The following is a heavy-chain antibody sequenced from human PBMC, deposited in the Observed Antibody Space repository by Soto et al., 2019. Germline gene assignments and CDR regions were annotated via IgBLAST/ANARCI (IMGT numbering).Heavy chain of an antibody. Sequence: PSETLSLTCTVSGGSISSSSYYWGWIRQPPGKGLEWIGSIYYSGSTYYNPSLKSRVTISVDTSKNQFSLKLSSVTAADTAVYYCAKDTTYYYDSSGYYVPFDYWGQGTLVTVSS. CDR2: IYYSGST. J-gene: IGHJ4*02. V-gene: IGHV4-39*02. D-gene: IGHD3-22*01. CDR1: GGSISSSSYY. CDR3: AKDTTYYYDSSGYYVPFDY.